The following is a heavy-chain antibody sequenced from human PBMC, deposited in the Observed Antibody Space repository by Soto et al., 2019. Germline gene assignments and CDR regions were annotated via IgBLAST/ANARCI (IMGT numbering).Heavy chain of an antibody. CDR3: AKDIREYGSGWTYFDN. CDR1: VFTFDDYA. Sequence: GWSLRLSCASSVFTFDDYAMHWARQGPGKGLEWVSGISWNSGRIDYADSVKGRFTISRDNAKKSLYLQMNSLRGEDTALYYCAKDIREYGSGWTYFDNWGQGTLVTVS. CDR2: ISWNSGRI. V-gene: IGHV3-9*01. J-gene: IGHJ4*02. D-gene: IGHD6-19*01.